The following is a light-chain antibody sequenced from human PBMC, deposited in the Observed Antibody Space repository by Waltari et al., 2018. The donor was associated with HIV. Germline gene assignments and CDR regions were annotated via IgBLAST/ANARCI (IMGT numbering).Light chain of an antibody. CDR1: RGIGNY. CDR2: AAS. Sequence: DIQLTQSPSFLSASVGDRVTITCRASRGIGNYLAWYQQKPGKAPKLLIYAASTLQSGVPSRCGGSGGGREFTLTGSGVQPEEFAALYWRQLNTGPLTFGGGTRGESK. CDR3: RQLNTGPLT. J-gene: IGKJ4*01. V-gene: IGKV1-9*01.